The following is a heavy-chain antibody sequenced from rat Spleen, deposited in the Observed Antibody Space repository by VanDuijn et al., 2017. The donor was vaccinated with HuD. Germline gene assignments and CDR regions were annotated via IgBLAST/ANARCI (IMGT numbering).Heavy chain of an antibody. J-gene: IGHJ2*01. CDR2: ITPGGGNT. V-gene: IGHV5-58*01. CDR3: AVSGYGY. D-gene: IGHD4-3*01. CDR1: FTFNNYW. Sequence: FTFNNYWMYWVRQAPGKGLEWVSSITPGGGNTYYPDSVRGRFTISRDNAENTVYLQMNSLRSEDTATYYCAVSGYGYWGQGVMVTVSS.